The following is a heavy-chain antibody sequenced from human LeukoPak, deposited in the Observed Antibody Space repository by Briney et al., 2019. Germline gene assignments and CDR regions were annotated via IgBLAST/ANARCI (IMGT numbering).Heavy chain of an antibody. J-gene: IGHJ6*02. CDR1: GGSISSGGYY. CDR2: IYYSGST. Sequence: SETLSLTCTVSGGSISSGGYYWSWIRQHPGKGLEWIGYIYYSGSTNYNPSLKSRVAISVDTSKNQFSLKLSSVTAADTAVYYCARDRSPEYSSGWYEYYYGMDVWGQGTTVTVSS. CDR3: ARDRSPEYSSGWYEYYYGMDV. V-gene: IGHV4-61*08. D-gene: IGHD6-19*01.